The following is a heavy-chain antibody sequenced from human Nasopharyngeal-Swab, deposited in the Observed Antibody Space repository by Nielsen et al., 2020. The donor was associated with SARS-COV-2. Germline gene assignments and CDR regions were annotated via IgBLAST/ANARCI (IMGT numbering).Heavy chain of an antibody. V-gene: IGHV1-8*01. J-gene: IGHJ6*02. Sequence: ASVKVSCKASGYTFTSYDINWVRQATGQGLEWMGWMNPNSGNTGYAQKFQGRVTMTRNTSISAAYMELSSLRSEDTAVYYCASSEAAMETYYYGMDVWGQGTTVTVSS. CDR2: MNPNSGNT. D-gene: IGHD5-18*01. CDR3: ASSEAAMETYYYGMDV. CDR1: GYTFTSYD.